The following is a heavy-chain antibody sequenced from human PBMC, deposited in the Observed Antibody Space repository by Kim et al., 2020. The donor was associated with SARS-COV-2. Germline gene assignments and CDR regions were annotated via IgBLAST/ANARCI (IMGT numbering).Heavy chain of an antibody. Sequence: GSTYYTPSLKGRVTLSVATSTNQFSLKLSSVTAADTAVYYCARRGYTTDYWGQGTLVTVSS. J-gene: IGHJ4*02. CDR3: ARRGYTTDY. D-gene: IGHD5-12*01. CDR2: GST. V-gene: IGHV4-39*01.